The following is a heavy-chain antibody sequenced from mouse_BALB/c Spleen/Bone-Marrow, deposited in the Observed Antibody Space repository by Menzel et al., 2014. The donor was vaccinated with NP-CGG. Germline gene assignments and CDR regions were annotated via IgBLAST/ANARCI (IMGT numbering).Heavy chain of an antibody. CDR1: GYSFTGYF. J-gene: IGHJ3*01. CDR3: GGQDGYYGGFAY. D-gene: IGHD2-3*01. CDR2: INPYNGDT. V-gene: IGHV1-37*01. Sequence: EVKLMESGPELVKPGASVKISCKASGYSFTGYFMNLVKQSHGKSLEWIGRINPYNGDTFYNQKFKGKATLTVDKSSSTAHMELLSLTSEDSAVYYCGGQDGYYGGFAYWGQGTLVTVSA.